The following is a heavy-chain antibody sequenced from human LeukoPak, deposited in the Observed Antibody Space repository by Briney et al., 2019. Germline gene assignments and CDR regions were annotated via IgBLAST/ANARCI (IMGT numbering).Heavy chain of an antibody. V-gene: IGHV3-30-3*02. D-gene: IGHD3-16*01. CDR3: AKRAGGTPGGYYFDY. J-gene: IGHJ4*02. CDR2: ISYDGSNK. CDR1: RFTFSNYA. Sequence: GGSLRLSCAASRFTFSNYAMHWVRQAPGKGLEWVAVISYDGSNKYYADSVKGRFTISRDNSKNTLYLQMNSLRAEDTAVYYCAKRAGGTPGGYYFDYWGQGTLVTVSS.